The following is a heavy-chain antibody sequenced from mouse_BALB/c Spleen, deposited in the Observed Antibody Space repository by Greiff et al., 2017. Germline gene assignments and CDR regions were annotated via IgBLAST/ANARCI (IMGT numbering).Heavy chain of an antibody. J-gene: IGHJ4*01. CDR3: ARGTTAFYAMDY. CDR2: IDPENGNT. Sequence: EVKLVESGAELVRPGALVKLSCKASGFNIKDYYMHWVKQRPEQGLEWIGWIDPENGNTIYDPKFQGKASITADTSSNTAYLQLSSLTSEDTAVYYCARGTTAFYAMDYWGQGTSVTVSS. CDR1: GFNIKDYY. D-gene: IGHD1-2*01. V-gene: IGHV14-1*02.